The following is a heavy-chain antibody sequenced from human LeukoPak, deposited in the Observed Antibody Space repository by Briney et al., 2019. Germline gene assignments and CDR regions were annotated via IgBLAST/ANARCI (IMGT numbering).Heavy chain of an antibody. CDR3: AKDRPLYSGSQHFDF. V-gene: IGHV3-30*18. Sequence: PGGSLRLSCIASGFTFSNYGMHWVRQAPGKGLEWVAVISYDGGAEYFADSVKGRFTISRDNPKNTLYLQMNRLRAEDTAVYYCAKDRPLYSGSQHFDFWGQGTLVTVSP. J-gene: IGHJ4*02. CDR1: GFTFSNYG. D-gene: IGHD1-26*01. CDR2: ISYDGGAE.